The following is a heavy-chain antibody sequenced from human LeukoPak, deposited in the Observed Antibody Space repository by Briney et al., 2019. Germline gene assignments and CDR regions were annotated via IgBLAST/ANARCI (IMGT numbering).Heavy chain of an antibody. V-gene: IGHV3-33*06. CDR3: AKDTSASIYYMEV. D-gene: IGHD2-2*01. CDR2: IWNDGSEK. CDR1: GFFFRSDG. J-gene: IGHJ6*03. Sequence: GGSLRLSCAAAGFFFRSDGMHWVRQAPGKGLEWVAVIWNDGSEKYFAESVKGRFTISRDNSNNTLYLQIDTLRAEDTAVYYCAKDTSASIYYMEVWGKGTTVTVSS.